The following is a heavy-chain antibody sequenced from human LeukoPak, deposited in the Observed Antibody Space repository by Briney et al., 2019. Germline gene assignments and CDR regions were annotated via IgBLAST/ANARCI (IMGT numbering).Heavy chain of an antibody. CDR1: GYIFTNYG. D-gene: IGHD1-26*01. V-gene: IGHV1-18*01. J-gene: IGHJ3*02. CDR3: ARELYPYSGSYFWAHDAFDI. CDR2: ISANNGST. Sequence: ASVKVSCKASGYIFTNYGISWVRQAPGQGLEWMGWISANNGSTNYAQKVQGRVTMTRDTSISTAYMELSRLRSDDTAVYYCARELYPYSGSYFWAHDAFDIWGQGTMVTVSS.